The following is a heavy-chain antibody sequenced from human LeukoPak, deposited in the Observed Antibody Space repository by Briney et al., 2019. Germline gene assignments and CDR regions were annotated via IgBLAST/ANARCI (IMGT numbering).Heavy chain of an antibody. CDR1: VYTFSNFG. D-gene: IGHD2-2*01. CDR2: ISGNNDNP. Sequence: ASVTVSFKSSVYTFSNFGISWVRQAPGQGLEWMGWISGNNDNPNYGQNFQGRFTVTSDSSTSTAYMELRNLRSDDTAVYYCARDGTSTDDYWGQGTLVTVSS. J-gene: IGHJ4*02. V-gene: IGHV1-18*01. CDR3: ARDGTSTDDY.